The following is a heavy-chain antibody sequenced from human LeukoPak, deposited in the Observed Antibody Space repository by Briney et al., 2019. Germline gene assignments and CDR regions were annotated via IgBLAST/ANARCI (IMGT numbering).Heavy chain of an antibody. Sequence: PSETLSLTCTVSGGSISSYYWSWIRQPPGKGLEWLGYIYYSGSTNYNPSLKSRATISVDTSKNQFSLKLSSVTAADTAVYYCARRQGYYDILTGYYSNWFDPWGQGTLVTVSS. CDR1: GGSISSYY. V-gene: IGHV4-59*01. D-gene: IGHD3-9*01. CDR3: ARRQGYYDILTGYYSNWFDP. J-gene: IGHJ5*02. CDR2: IYYSGST.